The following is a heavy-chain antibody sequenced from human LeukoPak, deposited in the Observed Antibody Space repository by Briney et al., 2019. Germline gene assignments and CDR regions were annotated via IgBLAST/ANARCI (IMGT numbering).Heavy chain of an antibody. J-gene: IGHJ4*02. D-gene: IGHD3-3*01. CDR1: GFTFSSYW. CDR3: ASENTYYDFWSGRHREYYFDY. V-gene: IGHV3-74*01. Sequence: PGGSLRLSCAASGFTFSSYWMHWVRQAPAKGLVWVSRINSDGSSTSYADSVKGRFTISRDNAKNTLYLQMNSLRAEDTAVYYCASENTYYDFWSGRHREYYFDYWGQGTLVTVSS. CDR2: INSDGSST.